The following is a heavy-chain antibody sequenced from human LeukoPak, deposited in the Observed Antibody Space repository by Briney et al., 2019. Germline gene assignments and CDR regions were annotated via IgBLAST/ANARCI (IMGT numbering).Heavy chain of an antibody. CDR1: DFSFITYA. J-gene: IGHJ4*02. CDR2: IKQDGSEK. V-gene: IGHV3-7*01. D-gene: IGHD1-1*01. CDR3: ARDELERPLDY. Sequence: GGSLRLSCAASDFSFITYAMSWVRQAPGKGLEWVANIKQDGSEKYYVDSVKGRFTISRDNAKNSLYLQMNSLRAEDTAVYYCARDELERPLDYWGQGTLVTVSS.